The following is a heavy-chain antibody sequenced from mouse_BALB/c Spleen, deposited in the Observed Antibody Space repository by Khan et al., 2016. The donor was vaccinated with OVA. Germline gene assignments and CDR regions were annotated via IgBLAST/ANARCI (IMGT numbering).Heavy chain of an antibody. CDR1: GFTFTSYW. CDR3: VNHGSSSAWFTS. V-gene: IGHV1-7*01. D-gene: IGHD1-1*01. CDR2: INPNTDYT. J-gene: IGHJ3*01. Sequence: VQLQQSGAELAKPGASVKMSCKASGFTFTSYWMHWLKQRPGQGLEWIGYINPNTDYTEYNQKFKDKATLTADKSSSTAYMPLTSLTSEDSAVDYCVNHGSSSAWFTSWGRGTLVTVSA.